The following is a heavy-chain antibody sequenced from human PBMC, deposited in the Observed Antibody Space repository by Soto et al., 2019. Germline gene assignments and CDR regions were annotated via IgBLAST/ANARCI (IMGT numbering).Heavy chain of an antibody. CDR3: ASTTYYDFWSGYGPQSYYYYGMDV. D-gene: IGHD3-3*01. CDR2: IIPIFGTA. Sequence: ASVKVSCKASGGTFSSYAISWVRQAPGQGLEWMGGIIPIFGTANYAQKFQGRVTITADKSTSTAYMELSSLRSEDTAVYYCASTTYYDFWSGYGPQSYYYYGMDVWGQGTTVTVSS. V-gene: IGHV1-69*06. CDR1: GGTFSSYA. J-gene: IGHJ6*02.